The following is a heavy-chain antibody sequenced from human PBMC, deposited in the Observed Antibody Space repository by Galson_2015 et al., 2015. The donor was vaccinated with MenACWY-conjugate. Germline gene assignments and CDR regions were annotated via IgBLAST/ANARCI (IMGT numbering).Heavy chain of an antibody. V-gene: IGHV3-23*01. CDR2: ISGSGGST. J-gene: IGHJ4*02. CDR1: GFTFSSYA. CDR3: AKDGSLELYSGSYWWDY. Sequence: SLRLSCAASGFTFSSYAMSWVRQAPGKGLEWVSAISGSGGSTYYADSVKGRFTISRDNSKNTLYLQMNSLRAEDTAVYYCAKDGSLELYSGSYWWDYWGQGTLVTVSS. D-gene: IGHD1-26*01.